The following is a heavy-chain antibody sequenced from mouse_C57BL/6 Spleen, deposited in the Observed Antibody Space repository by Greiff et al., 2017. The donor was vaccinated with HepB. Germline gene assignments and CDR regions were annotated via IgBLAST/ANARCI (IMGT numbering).Heavy chain of an antibody. CDR1: GYTFTSYW. V-gene: IGHV1-50*01. J-gene: IGHJ4*01. CDR3: VAGYYYAMDY. CDR2: IDPSDSYT. Sequence: QVQLKQPGAELVKPGASVKLSCKASGYTFTSYWMQWVKQRPGQGLEWIGEIDPSDSYTNYNQKFKGKATLTVDTSSSTAYMQLSSLTSEDSAVYYCVAGYYYAMDYWGQGTSVTVSS.